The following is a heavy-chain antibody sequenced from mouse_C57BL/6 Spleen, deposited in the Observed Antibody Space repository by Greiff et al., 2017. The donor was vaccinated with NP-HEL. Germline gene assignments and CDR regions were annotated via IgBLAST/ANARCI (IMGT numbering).Heavy chain of an antibody. CDR1: GFTFTDYY. Sequence: EVQLVESGGGLVQPGGSLSLSCAASGFTFTDYYMSWVRQPPGKALEWLGFIRNKANGYTTEYSASVKGRFTISRDNSQSILYLQMNALRAEDSATYYCARSPYGNYVYFDYWGQGTTLTVSS. CDR3: ARSPYGNYVYFDY. J-gene: IGHJ2*01. D-gene: IGHD2-1*01. CDR2: IRNKANGYTT. V-gene: IGHV7-3*01.